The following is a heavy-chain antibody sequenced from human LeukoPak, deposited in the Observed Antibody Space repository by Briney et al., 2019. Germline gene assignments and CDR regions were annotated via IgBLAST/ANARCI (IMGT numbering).Heavy chain of an antibody. CDR2: INHSGST. D-gene: IGHD2-21*01. CDR3: ARAYSRSSLPGEVGI. Sequence: SETLSLTCAVYGGSFSGYYWSWIRQPPGKGLEWIGEINHSGSTNYNPSLKSRVTISVDTSKNQFSLKLSSVTAADTAVYYCARAYSRSSLPGEVGIWGQGTLVTVSS. V-gene: IGHV4-34*01. CDR1: GGSFSGYY. J-gene: IGHJ4*02.